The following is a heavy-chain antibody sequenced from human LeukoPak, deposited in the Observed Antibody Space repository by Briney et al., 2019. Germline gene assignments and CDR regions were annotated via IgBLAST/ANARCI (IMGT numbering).Heavy chain of an antibody. Sequence: GGSLRLSCAASGFAFSDYYMSWIRQAPGKGLDWLSYISISGSDTFYADSVSGRFAISRDNAKDSLFLQMNSLRVEDTAVYYCARALNALLWFGDQPDYWGQGTLVTVSS. V-gene: IGHV3-11*01. J-gene: IGHJ4*02. D-gene: IGHD3-10*01. CDR1: GFAFSDYY. CDR2: ISISGSDT. CDR3: ARALNALLWFGDQPDY.